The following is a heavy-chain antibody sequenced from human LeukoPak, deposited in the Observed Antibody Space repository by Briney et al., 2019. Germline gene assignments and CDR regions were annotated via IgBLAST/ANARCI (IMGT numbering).Heavy chain of an antibody. CDR2: INPSGGGT. CDR3: ARDLAAGGSSLED. V-gene: IGHV1-46*01. D-gene: IGHD6-6*01. J-gene: IGHJ4*02. Sequence: ASVKVSCKASGGTFSSYAISWVRQAPGQGLEWMGMINPSGGGTSYAQKFQGRVTMTRDMSTSTVYMELSSLRSEDTALYYCARDLAAGGSSLEDWGQGTLVTVSS. CDR1: GGTFSSYA.